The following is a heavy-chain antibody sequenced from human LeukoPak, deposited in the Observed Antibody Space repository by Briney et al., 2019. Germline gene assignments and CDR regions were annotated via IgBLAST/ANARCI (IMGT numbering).Heavy chain of an antibody. D-gene: IGHD6-19*01. CDR1: GGSISSYY. J-gene: IGHJ4*02. CDR2: IYYSGST. CDR3: ARVTGIAVAGTYY. Sequence: PSETLSLTCTVSGGSISSYYWSWIRQPPGKGLEWIGYIYYSGSTNYNPSLKSRVTISVDTSKNQFSLKLSSVTAADTAVYYCARVTGIAVAGTYYWGQGTLVTVSS. V-gene: IGHV4-59*08.